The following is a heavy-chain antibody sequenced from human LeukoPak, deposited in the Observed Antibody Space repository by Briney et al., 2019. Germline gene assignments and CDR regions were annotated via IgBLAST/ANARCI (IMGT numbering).Heavy chain of an antibody. CDR1: GYTFTGYY. J-gene: IGHJ4*02. CDR3: ARTAVRLRTRSNFDY. Sequence: ASVKVSCKASGYTFTGYYMHWVRQAPGQGLEWMGWINPNSGGTNYAQKFQGRVTMTRDTSISTAHMELSRLRSDDTAVYYCARTAVRLRTRSNFDYWGQGTLVTVSS. CDR2: INPNSGGT. V-gene: IGHV1-2*02. D-gene: IGHD4-17*01.